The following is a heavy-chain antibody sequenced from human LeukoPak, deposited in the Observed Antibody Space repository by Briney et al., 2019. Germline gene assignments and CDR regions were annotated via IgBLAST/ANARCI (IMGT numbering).Heavy chain of an antibody. CDR1: GESFSAYY. CDR2: INHRGST. J-gene: IGHJ4*02. CDR3: AGARSSSGRFFDY. V-gene: IGHV4-34*01. Sequence: SETLSLTCAVYGESFSAYYWSWIRQPPGKGLEWIGEINHRGSTNYNPSLKSRVTISVDTSKNQFSLKLSSVTAADTAVYYCAGARSSSGRFFDYWGQGTLVTVSS. D-gene: IGHD6-19*01.